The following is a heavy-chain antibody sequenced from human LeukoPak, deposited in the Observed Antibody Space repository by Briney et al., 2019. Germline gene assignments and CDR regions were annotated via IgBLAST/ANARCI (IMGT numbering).Heavy chain of an antibody. CDR1: GFTFSSYG. J-gene: IGHJ4*02. D-gene: IGHD3-16*01. CDR3: ARGGLWGSCWNTLTYFDY. Sequence: GGSLRLSCAASGFTFSSYGMSWVRQAPGKGLEWVPTISGTGGSTYYTDSVKGRFTISRDNAKSSLFLQMNSLRAEDTAVYYCARGGLWGSCWNTLTYFDYWGQGNLVTVSS. V-gene: IGHV3-23*01. CDR2: ISGTGGST.